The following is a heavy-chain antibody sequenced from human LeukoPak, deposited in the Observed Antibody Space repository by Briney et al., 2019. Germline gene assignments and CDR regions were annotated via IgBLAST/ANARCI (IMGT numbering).Heavy chain of an antibody. CDR3: AVVAGTY. Sequence: PGGSLSLSCAASGFTFSSYSMNWVRQAPGKGLEWVSFISSSGTYIYYADSVKGRFTISRDNAKNSLYLQMSSLRAEDTAVYYCAVVAGTYWGQGTLVTVSS. D-gene: IGHD6-19*01. V-gene: IGHV3-21*01. J-gene: IGHJ4*02. CDR2: ISSSGTYI. CDR1: GFTFSSYS.